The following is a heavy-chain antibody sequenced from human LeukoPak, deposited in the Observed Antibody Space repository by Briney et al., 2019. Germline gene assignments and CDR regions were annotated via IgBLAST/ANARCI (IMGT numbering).Heavy chain of an antibody. J-gene: IGHJ6*02. CDR3: ARDRGRLLYGMDV. CDR2: ISGSGGST. V-gene: IGHV3-23*01. CDR1: GFTFSSYA. Sequence: GGSLRLSCAASGFTFSSYAMSWVRQAPGKGLEWVSAISGSGGSTYYADSVKGRFTISRDNSKNTLYLQMNSLRAEDTAVYYCARDRGRLLYGMDVWGQGTTVTVSS. D-gene: IGHD5-12*01.